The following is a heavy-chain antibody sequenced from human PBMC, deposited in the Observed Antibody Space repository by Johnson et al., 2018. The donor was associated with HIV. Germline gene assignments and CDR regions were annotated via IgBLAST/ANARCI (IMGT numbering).Heavy chain of an antibody. CDR3: ARAAYYDFWSGYFDAFDI. CDR2: ISSSGRTI. CDR1: GFTFSDYY. Sequence: VQLVESGGGLVRPGGSLRLSCAASGFTFSDYYMTWIRQAPGKGLECVSYISSSGRTIYYAVSVKGRFTISRDNAKNSLYLQMNSLSAEDTAVYYCARAAYYDFWSGYFDAFDIWGQGTMVTVSS. D-gene: IGHD3-3*01. J-gene: IGHJ3*02. V-gene: IGHV3-11*04.